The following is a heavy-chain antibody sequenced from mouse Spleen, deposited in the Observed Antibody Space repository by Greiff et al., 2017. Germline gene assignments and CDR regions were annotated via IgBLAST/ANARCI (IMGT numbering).Heavy chain of an antibody. Sequence: VQLQQSDAELVKPGASVKISCKVSGYTFTDHTIHWMKQRPEQGLEWIGYIYPRDGSTKYNEKFKGKATLTADKSSSTAYMQLNSLTSEDSAVYFCARRGYGNYVNWYFDVWGAGTTVTVSS. J-gene: IGHJ1*01. CDR2: IYPRDGST. CDR3: ARRGYGNYVNWYFDV. CDR1: GYTFTDHT. V-gene: IGHV1-78*01. D-gene: IGHD2-1*01.